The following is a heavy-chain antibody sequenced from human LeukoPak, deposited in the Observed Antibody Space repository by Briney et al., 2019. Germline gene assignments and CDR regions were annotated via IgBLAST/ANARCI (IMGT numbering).Heavy chain of an antibody. D-gene: IGHD1-26*01. Sequence: PVGSLRLSCAASRFPFSNYAMSWVRQAPGKGLEWVSDISSSGGSTYYADSVKGRFTISRDNSKNTLFLQMNSLRAEDTAVYYCAKAAGSYHFDYWGQGTLVTVSS. J-gene: IGHJ4*02. CDR1: RFPFSNYA. CDR3: AKAAGSYHFDY. V-gene: IGHV3-23*01. CDR2: ISSSGGST.